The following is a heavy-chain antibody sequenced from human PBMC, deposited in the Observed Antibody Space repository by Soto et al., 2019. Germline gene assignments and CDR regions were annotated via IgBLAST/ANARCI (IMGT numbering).Heavy chain of an antibody. CDR3: ANGGAGYDFWSGYANWFDP. CDR1: GFTFSSYG. J-gene: IGHJ5*02. Sequence: GGSLRLSCAASGFTFSSYGMHWVRQAPGKGLEWVAVISYDGSNKYYADSVKGRFTISRDNSKNTLYLQMNSLRAEDTAVYYCANGGAGYDFWSGYANWFDPWGQGTLVTVSS. D-gene: IGHD3-3*01. CDR2: ISYDGSNK. V-gene: IGHV3-30*18.